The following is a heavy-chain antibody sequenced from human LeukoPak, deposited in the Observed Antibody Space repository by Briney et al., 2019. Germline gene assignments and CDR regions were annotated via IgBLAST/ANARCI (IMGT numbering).Heavy chain of an antibody. J-gene: IGHJ4*02. V-gene: IGHV6-1*01. D-gene: IGHD3-10*01. CDR2: TYYRSKWYN. CDR1: GDSVSSNSAA. Sequence: SQTLSLTCDISGDSVSSNSAAWNWLRQSPSRGLEWLGSTYYRSKWYNDYAVSLKSRMTINADTSKNQFSLQLNSVTPEDTAVYYCAKGRWALFDCWGQGTLVIVSS. CDR3: AKGRWALFDC.